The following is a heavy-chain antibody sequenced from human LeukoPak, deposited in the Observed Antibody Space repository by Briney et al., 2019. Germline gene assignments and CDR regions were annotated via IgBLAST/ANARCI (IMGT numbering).Heavy chain of an antibody. CDR3: ARMEYSSGWYGGPVDY. D-gene: IGHD6-19*01. V-gene: IGHV3-21*01. CDR2: ISSSSSYI. Sequence: PGGSLRLSCAASGFTFSSYSMNWLRQAPGKGLEWVSSISSSSSYIYYADSVKGRFTMSRDNAKNSLYLQMNSLRAEDTAVYYCARMEYSSGWYGGPVDYWGQGTLVTVSS. J-gene: IGHJ4*02. CDR1: GFTFSSYS.